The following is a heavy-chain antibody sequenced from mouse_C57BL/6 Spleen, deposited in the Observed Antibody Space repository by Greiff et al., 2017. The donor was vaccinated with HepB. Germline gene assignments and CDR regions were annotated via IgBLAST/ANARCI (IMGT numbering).Heavy chain of an antibody. V-gene: IGHV1-82*01. CDR2: IYPGDGDT. CDR3: ARRPGRGAMDY. J-gene: IGHJ4*01. D-gene: IGHD3-3*01. CDR1: GYAFSSSW. Sequence: VQLQQSGPELVKPGASVKISCKASGYAFSSSWINWVKQRPGKGLEWIGRIYPGDGDTNYNGKFKGKATLTADKSSSTAYMQLSSLTSEDSAVYFCARRPGRGAMDYWGQGTSVTVSS.